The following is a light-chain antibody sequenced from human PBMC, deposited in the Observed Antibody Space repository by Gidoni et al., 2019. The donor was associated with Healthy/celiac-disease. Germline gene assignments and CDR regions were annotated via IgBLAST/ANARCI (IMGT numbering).Light chain of an antibody. CDR3: GTWDSSLSAWV. J-gene: IGLJ3*02. CDR2: DNN. Sequence: PGQKVTISCSGSSSNIGQNYVSWYQQLPGTAPKLLIYDNNKRPSGIPDRFSGSKSGTSATLGITGLQTGDEADYYCGTWDSSLSAWVFGGGTKLTVL. V-gene: IGLV1-51*01. CDR1: SSNIGQNY.